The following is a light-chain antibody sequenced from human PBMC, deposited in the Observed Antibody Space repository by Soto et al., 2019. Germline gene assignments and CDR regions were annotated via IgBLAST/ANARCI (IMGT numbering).Light chain of an antibody. V-gene: IGKV1-39*01. CDR3: LQSYKTPRT. CDR2: GAS. CDR1: QTVSTY. Sequence: DIQMTQSPSSLSASVGDTVTFTCRASQTVSTYLNWYLLKPGKAPKLLIYGASSLQSGVPSRFSANGSATEFALTISGLRPEDSATFYCLQSYKTPRTFGQGSRLEIK. J-gene: IGKJ2*01.